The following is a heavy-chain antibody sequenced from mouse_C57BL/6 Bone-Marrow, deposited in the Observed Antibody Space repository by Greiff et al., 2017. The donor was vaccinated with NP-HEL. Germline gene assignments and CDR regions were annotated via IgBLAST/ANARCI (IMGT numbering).Heavy chain of an antibody. V-gene: IGHV14-4*01. CDR3: TSYDGYSWFAY. CDR1: GFNIKDDY. D-gene: IGHD2-3*01. CDR2: IDPENGDT. J-gene: IGHJ3*01. Sequence: EVKLVESGAELVRPGASVKLSCTASGFNIKDDYMHWVKQRPEQGLEWIGWIDPENGDTEDASKFQGKATITADTSSNTAYLQLSSLTSEDTAVYYCTSYDGYSWFAYWGQGTLVTVSA.